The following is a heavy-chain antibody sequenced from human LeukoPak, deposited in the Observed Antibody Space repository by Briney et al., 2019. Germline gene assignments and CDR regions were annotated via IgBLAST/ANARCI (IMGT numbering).Heavy chain of an antibody. CDR2: IIPIFGTA. Sequence: SXKVSCKASGGTFRTYAISWVRQAPGQGREWMGGIIPIFGTANFAQKFQGRVTITNDESTRTAYVELSSLRSEDTAVYYCEGEFSYDSSGFYYLNWGQGTLVTVSS. D-gene: IGHD3-22*01. J-gene: IGHJ4*02. V-gene: IGHV1-69*05. CDR1: GGTFRTYA. CDR3: EGEFSYDSSGFYYLN.